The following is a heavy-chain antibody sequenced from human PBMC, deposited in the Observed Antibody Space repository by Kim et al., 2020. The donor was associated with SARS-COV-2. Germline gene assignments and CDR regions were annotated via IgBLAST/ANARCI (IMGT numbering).Heavy chain of an antibody. CDR2: INHSGST. CDR1: GGSFSGYY. CDR3: ARSPFTIERYFDL. Sequence: SETLSLTCAVYGGSFSGYYWSWIRQPPGKGLEWIGEINHSGSTNYNPSLKSRVTISVDTSKNQFSLKLSSVTAADTAVYYCARSPFTIERYFDLWGRGTLVTVSS. D-gene: IGHD3-9*01. V-gene: IGHV4-34*01. J-gene: IGHJ2*01.